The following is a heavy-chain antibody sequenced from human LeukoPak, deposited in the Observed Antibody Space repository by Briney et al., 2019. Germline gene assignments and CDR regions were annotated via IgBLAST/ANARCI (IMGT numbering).Heavy chain of an antibody. CDR3: AKDPYSSAWYGRSDY. CDR2: ISGNGGST. CDR1: GFTFSSYS. D-gene: IGHD6-19*01. J-gene: IGHJ4*02. V-gene: IGHV3-23*01. Sequence: GGSLRLSCAAYGFTFSSYSMNWVRQAPGKGLEWVSAISGNGGSTYYAVSVKGRFTISRDNSKNTLYLQMNSLRAEDTAVYYCAKDPYSSAWYGRSDYWGQGTLVTVSS.